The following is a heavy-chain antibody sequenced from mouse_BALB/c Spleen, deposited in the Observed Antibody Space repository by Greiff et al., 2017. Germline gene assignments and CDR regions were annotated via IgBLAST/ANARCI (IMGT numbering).Heavy chain of an antibody. CDR1: GYTFSSYW. J-gene: IGHJ4*01. CDR3: ARKGITTDYYAMDY. V-gene: IGHV1-9*01. Sequence: QVQLKQSGAELMKPGASVKISCKATGYTFSSYWIEWVKQRPGHGLEWIGEILPGSGSTNYNEKFKGKATFTADTSSNTAYMQLSSLTSEDSAVYYCARKGITTDYYAMDYWGQGTSVTVSS. CDR2: ILPGSGST. D-gene: IGHD2-4*01.